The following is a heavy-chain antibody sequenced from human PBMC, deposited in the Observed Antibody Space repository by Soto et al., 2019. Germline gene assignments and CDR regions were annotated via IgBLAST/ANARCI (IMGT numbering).Heavy chain of an antibody. CDR3: ARKSYYYDSSGYYYLSSTFDY. CDR1: GGSISSGGYY. D-gene: IGHD3-22*01. J-gene: IGHJ4*02. CDR2: IYYSGST. V-gene: IGHV4-31*03. Sequence: QVQLQESGPGLVKPSQTLSLTCTVSGGSISSGGYYWSWIRQHPGKGLEWIGYIYYSGSTYYNPSLKSRFTISEDTSKNQFYLKLSSVTAADTAVYYCARKSYYYDSSGYYYLSSTFDYWGQGTLVTVSS.